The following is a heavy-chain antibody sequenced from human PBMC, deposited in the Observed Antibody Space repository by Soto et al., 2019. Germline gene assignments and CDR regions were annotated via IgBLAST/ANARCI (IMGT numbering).Heavy chain of an antibody. CDR3: EKAGYFWITPTNSQLDY. Sequence: GGSLRLSCAASGFTFSSYAMSWVRQAPGKGLEWVSAISGSGGSTYYADSVKGRFTISRDNSKNPLYLQMNSLRAEDTDVYYCEKAGYFWITPTNSQLDYWGQGTLVTVSS. V-gene: IGHV3-23*01. J-gene: IGHJ4*02. D-gene: IGHD3-3*01. CDR2: ISGSGGST. CDR1: GFTFSSYA.